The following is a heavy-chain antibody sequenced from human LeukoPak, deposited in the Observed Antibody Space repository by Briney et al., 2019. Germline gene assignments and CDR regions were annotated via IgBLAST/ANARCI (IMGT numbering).Heavy chain of an antibody. CDR2: IYSGGST. CDR3: ARASLGSLNAFDI. D-gene: IGHD3-16*01. J-gene: IGHJ3*02. V-gene: IGHV3-66*01. Sequence: GGSLRLSCAASGFAVSSNYMSWVRQAPGKGLEWVSVIYSGGSTYYADSVKGRFTISRDNSKNTLYLQMNSLRAEDTAVYYCARASLGSLNAFDIWGQGTMVTVSS. CDR1: GFAVSSNY.